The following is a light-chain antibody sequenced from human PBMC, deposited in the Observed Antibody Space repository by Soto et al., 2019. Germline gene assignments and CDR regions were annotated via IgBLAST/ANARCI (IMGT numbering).Light chain of an antibody. CDR1: SSDVGGYDY. CDR2: EVS. CDR3: SSYSISTAYL. J-gene: IGLJ1*01. V-gene: IGLV2-14*01. Sequence: QSVLTQPASVSGSPGPSITISCTGTSSDVGGYDYVSWYQLHPGKAPKLMGFEVSNRPSGVSYPFAGSRSGNTASLTITRLQAEDDADYVCSSYSISTAYLFGTGTKV.